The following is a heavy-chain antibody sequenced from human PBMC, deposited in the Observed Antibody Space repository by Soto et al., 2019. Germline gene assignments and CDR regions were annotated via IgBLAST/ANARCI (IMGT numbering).Heavy chain of an antibody. V-gene: IGHV3-53*04. Sequence: EVQLVESGGDLVQPGGSLRLSCAAAGFTVSSNYMSWVRQAPGKGLEWVSVIYSDGKTYYADSVKGRFTISRHNSKNTLYLQTNTRRPEDTAVYYCASDPPHPNFDSSGYLSDWGQGTLVTVSS. CDR3: ASDPPHPNFDSSGYLSD. CDR1: GFTVSSNY. D-gene: IGHD3-22*01. CDR2: IYSDGKT. J-gene: IGHJ4*02.